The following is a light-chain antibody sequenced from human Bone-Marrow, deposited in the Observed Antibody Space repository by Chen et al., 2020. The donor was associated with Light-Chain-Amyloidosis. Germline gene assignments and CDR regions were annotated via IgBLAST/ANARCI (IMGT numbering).Light chain of an antibody. J-gene: IGLJ2*01. Sequence: SYQLTQPPSVSVSPGQTASITCSGDKLGPKYACWYQQKPGQSPVLVIYQDTKRPSGIPERFSGSNSGNTATLTISGTQAMDEADYYCQAWDSTTVVFGGGTKVTVL. CDR3: QAWDSTTVV. V-gene: IGLV3-1*01. CDR1: KLGPKY. CDR2: QDT.